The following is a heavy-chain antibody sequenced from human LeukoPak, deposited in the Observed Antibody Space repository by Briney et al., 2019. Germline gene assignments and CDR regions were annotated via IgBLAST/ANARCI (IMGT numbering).Heavy chain of an antibody. J-gene: IGHJ3*02. CDR2: IYYSGST. CDR1: GGSIISYY. D-gene: IGHD7-27*01. V-gene: IGHV4-59*01. CDR3: ARDLGAYAFDI. Sequence: SETLSFTATVPGGSIISYYWSWIRQPPGKDLRWIGYIYYSGSTNYNPSLKSRVTISVDTSKNQFSLKLSSVTAADTAVYYCARDLGAYAFDIWGQGTMVTVSS.